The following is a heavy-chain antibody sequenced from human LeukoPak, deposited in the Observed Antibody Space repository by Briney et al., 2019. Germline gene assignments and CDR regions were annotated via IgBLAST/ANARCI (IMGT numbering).Heavy chain of an antibody. Sequence: GGALRLSCAASGFTFSSYGMHWVRQAPGKGLEGVAVIWYDGSNKYYADSVKGRFTISRDNSKNTLYLQMNSLRAEDTAVYYCAKRDGYTRGPMDVWGKGTTVTVSS. CDR3: AKRDGYTRGPMDV. J-gene: IGHJ6*03. V-gene: IGHV3-33*06. CDR2: IWYDGSNK. CDR1: GFTFSSYG. D-gene: IGHD5-24*01.